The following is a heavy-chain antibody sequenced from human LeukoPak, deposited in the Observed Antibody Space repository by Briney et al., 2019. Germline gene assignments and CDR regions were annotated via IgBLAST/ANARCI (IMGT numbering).Heavy chain of an antibody. D-gene: IGHD2-15*01. J-gene: IGHJ4*02. CDR2: IAVTGGT. V-gene: IGHV3-23*01. Sequence: SGGSLRLSCTASRFTLSNYAMSWVRQGPGKGLEWVSAIAVTGGTYHADSVRGRLTISRDSSKNTLYLQMSSLRAEDAGVYYCAKAPVTTCSGTFCYPFDYWGQGTLVTVSS. CDR1: RFTLSNYA. CDR3: AKAPVTTCSGTFCYPFDY.